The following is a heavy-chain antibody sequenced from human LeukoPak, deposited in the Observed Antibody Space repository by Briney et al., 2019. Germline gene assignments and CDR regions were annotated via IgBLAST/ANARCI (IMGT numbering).Heavy chain of an antibody. CDR1: GDSTSNFY. CDR3: ALAPNSNWFDF. D-gene: IGHD2-8*01. V-gene: IGHV4-59*03. J-gene: IGHJ5*01. CDR2: IHYSGSS. Sequence: SETLSLTCTVSGDSTSNFYWNWIRQSPGKGLEWIGNIHYSGSSVYNPSLKSRGTISIDASRRQFFLKLNSVTAADTAVYFCALAPNSNWFDFWGPGILVTVSS.